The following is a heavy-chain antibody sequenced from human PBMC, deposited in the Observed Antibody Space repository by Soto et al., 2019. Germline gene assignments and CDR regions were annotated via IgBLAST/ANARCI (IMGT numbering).Heavy chain of an antibody. CDR3: ARVPTYYYDSSGYFTSDY. J-gene: IGHJ4*02. CDR2: ISAYNGNT. Sequence: ASVKVSCKASGYTFTSSGISWVRQAPGQGLEWVGWISAYNGNTNYAQKLQGRVTMTTDTSTSTAYMELRSLRSDDTAVYYCARVPTYYYDSSGYFTSDYWGQGTLVTVSS. V-gene: IGHV1-18*01. D-gene: IGHD3-22*01. CDR1: GYTFTSSG.